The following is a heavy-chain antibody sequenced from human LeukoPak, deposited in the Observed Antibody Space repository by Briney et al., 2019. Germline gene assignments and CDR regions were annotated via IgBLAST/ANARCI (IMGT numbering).Heavy chain of an antibody. CDR3: ASHYYDSSGHYYPFDY. CDR2: IIPIFGTA. J-gene: IGHJ4*02. CDR1: GGTFSSYA. V-gene: IGHV1-69*05. Sequence: SVKVSCKASGGTFSSYAISWVRQAPGQGLEWMGGIIPIFGTANYAQKFQGRVTITTDESTSTAYMELSSLRSEDTAVYYCASHYYDSSGHYYPFDYWGQGTLVTVSS. D-gene: IGHD3-22*01.